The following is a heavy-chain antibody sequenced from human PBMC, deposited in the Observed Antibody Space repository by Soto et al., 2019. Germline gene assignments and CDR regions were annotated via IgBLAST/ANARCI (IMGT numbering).Heavy chain of an antibody. CDR1: GYSFTSYW. D-gene: IGHD4-17*01. J-gene: IGHJ6*02. V-gene: IGHV5-10-1*01. Sequence: VESLKLSCKGSGYSFTSYWISWVRQMPGKGLEWMGRIDPSGSYTNYSPSFQGHVTISADKSISTAYLQWSSLKASDTAMYYCARAAMTTVVTPYYYYGMDVWGQGTTVTVSS. CDR3: ARAAMTTVVTPYYYYGMDV. CDR2: IDPSGSYT.